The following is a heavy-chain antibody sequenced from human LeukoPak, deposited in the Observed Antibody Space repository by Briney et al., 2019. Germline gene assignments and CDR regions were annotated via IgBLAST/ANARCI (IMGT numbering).Heavy chain of an antibody. V-gene: IGHV4-59*01. CDR2: IYYSVTT. D-gene: IGHD2-15*01. CDR1: GGSISSYY. CDR3: ARSVEGYCRGGSCYSYSYYMDV. Sequence: SETLSLTCTVSGGSISSYYWSWIRQPPGKGLEWIGYIYYSVTTNYNTSLKSRVTISVDTSKNQICMKLSSVSAAETAVYYCARSVEGYCRGGSCYSYSYYMDVWGKGTTVTVSS. J-gene: IGHJ6*03.